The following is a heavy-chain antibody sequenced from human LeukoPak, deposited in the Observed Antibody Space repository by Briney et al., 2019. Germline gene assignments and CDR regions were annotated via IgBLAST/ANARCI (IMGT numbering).Heavy chain of an antibody. Sequence: PSETLPLTCAVYGGSFSGYYWSWIRQPPGKGLEWIGEINHSGSTNYNPSLKSRVTISVDTSKNQFSLKLSSVTAADTAVYYCARGLRGYSYGSGPYYFDYWGQGTLVTVSS. J-gene: IGHJ4*02. CDR1: GGSFSGYY. CDR2: INHSGST. CDR3: ARGLRGYSYGSGPYYFDY. D-gene: IGHD5-18*01. V-gene: IGHV4-34*01.